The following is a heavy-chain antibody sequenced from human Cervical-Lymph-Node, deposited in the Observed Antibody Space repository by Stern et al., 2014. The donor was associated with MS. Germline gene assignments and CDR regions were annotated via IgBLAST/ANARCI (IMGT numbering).Heavy chain of an antibody. CDR2: VYRSGST. CDR1: GGSISSDNW. V-gene: IGHV4-4*02. J-gene: IGHJ4*02. CDR3: ARDEGLRLGELY. D-gene: IGHD3-16*01. Sequence: VQLVESGPGLVKPSGTLSLTCAVSGGSISSDNWWSWVRQPPGKGLEWIGEVYRSGSTNSNPSLKSRVTMSVTKSKNQFSLRLSSVTAADTAVYYCARDEGLRLGELYWGQGTLVTVSS.